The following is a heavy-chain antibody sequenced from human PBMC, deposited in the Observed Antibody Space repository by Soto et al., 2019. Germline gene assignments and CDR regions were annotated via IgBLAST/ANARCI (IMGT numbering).Heavy chain of an antibody. V-gene: IGHV6-1*01. Sequence: SQTLSLTCAISGDSVSSNSAAWNWVRQSPSRGLEWLGRTYYRPKWYNDYAVSVKSRITINPDTSKNQFSLQLNSVTPEDTAVYYCARGAEQWLVFDYWGQGTLVTVSS. D-gene: IGHD6-19*01. CDR2: TYYRPKWYN. J-gene: IGHJ4*02. CDR1: GDSVSSNSAA. CDR3: ARGAEQWLVFDY.